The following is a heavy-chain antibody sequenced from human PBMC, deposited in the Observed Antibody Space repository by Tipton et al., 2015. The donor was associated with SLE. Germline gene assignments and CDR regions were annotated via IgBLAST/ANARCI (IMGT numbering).Heavy chain of an antibody. CDR2: IYYSGSV. CDR3: ARETAGIWGFMFDY. V-gene: IGHV5-51*01. J-gene: IGHJ4*02. D-gene: IGHD2-21*02. CDR1: GYSFTSYW. Sequence: QLVQSGAEVKKSGESLKISCKGSGYSFTSYWIGWVRQMPGKGLEWIGYIYYSGSVYYNPSLKSRVFMSVDSSKNQFSLRLTSVTAADTAVYYCARETAGIWGFMFDYWGQGSLVSVSS.